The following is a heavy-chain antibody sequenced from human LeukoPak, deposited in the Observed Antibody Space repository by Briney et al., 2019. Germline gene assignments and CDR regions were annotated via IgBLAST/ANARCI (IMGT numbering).Heavy chain of an antibody. D-gene: IGHD4-11*01. CDR2: IYYIENT. CDR3: ARDRYSNSFYYYYAMDV. V-gene: IGHV4-39*02. CDR1: GGSISSGDYY. J-gene: IGHJ6*02. Sequence: PSETLSLTCTVSGGSISSGDYYWGWIRQPPGKGLEWIGSIYYIENTYYNPSLKSRVTISVDTSKNQFSLKVRSLTAADTAVYYCARDRYSNSFYYYYAMDVWGQGTTVTVSS.